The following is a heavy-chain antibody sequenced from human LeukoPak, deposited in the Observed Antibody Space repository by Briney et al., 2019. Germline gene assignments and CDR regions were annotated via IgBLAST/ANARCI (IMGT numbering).Heavy chain of an antibody. Sequence: SGPTLVKPTQTLTLTCTFSGFSFCTSGVDVGWIRQPPGKALEWLALIYWDDDKRYSPSLSTRLTITKDTSKNQVVLTMTNMDPVDTATYYCVHRRPSHYFDYWGQGTLVTVSS. V-gene: IGHV2-5*02. CDR3: VHRRPSHYFDY. CDR1: GFSFCTSGVD. CDR2: IYWDDDK. J-gene: IGHJ4*02.